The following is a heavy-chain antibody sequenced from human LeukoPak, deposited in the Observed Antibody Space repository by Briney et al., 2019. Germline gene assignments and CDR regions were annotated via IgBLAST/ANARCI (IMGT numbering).Heavy chain of an antibody. Sequence: ASVKVSCKASGYTFTGYYMHWVRQAPGQGLEWMGRINPNSGGTNYAQKFQGRVTMTRDTSISTAYMELSRLRSDDTAVYYCARAQTYYYDSSGYYYSDYWGQGTLATVSS. CDR2: INPNSGGT. J-gene: IGHJ4*02. CDR1: GYTFTGYY. D-gene: IGHD3-22*01. CDR3: ARAQTYYYDSSGYYYSDY. V-gene: IGHV1-2*06.